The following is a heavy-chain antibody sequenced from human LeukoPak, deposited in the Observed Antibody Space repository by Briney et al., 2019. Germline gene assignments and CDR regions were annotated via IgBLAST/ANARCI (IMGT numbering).Heavy chain of an antibody. CDR3: ARGQPYSNGPRIDY. CDR1: FTXXX. D-gene: IGHD4-4*01. V-gene: IGHV1-2*02. CDR2: INPSTGGT. Sequence: FTXXXXHWVRXXPGQGLEWMGWINPSTGGTNYAQNFQGRVTMTRDTSFSTAYMELSRLTSDDTAVYFCARGQPYSNGPRIDYWGQGTPVTVSS. J-gene: IGHJ4*02.